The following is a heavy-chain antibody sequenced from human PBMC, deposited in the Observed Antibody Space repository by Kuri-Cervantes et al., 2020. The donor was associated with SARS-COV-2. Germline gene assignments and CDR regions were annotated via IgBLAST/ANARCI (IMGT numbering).Heavy chain of an antibody. CDR1: GFTFSSYA. Sequence: GESLKIPCAASGFTFSSYAMSWVRQAPGKGLEWVSAISGSGGSTYYADSVKGRFTISRDNSKNTLYLQMNSLRAEDTAVYYCATLLTTVTTEVYWGQGTLVTVSS. D-gene: IGHD4-17*01. CDR2: ISGSGGST. V-gene: IGHV3-23*01. J-gene: IGHJ4*02. CDR3: ATLLTTVTTEVY.